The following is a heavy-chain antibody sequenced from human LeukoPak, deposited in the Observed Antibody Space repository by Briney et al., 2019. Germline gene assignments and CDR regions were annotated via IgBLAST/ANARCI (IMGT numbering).Heavy chain of an antibody. D-gene: IGHD4-11*01. J-gene: IGHJ4*02. Sequence: PSETLSLTCTVSGGSISSGSYYWNWIRQPAGKGLEWIGRIYTSGSTKYNPSLKSRVTIPADTSKNQFSLKLSSVAAADTAVYYCARGPDYSNYVDYWGQGTLVTVSS. V-gene: IGHV4-61*02. CDR3: ARGPDYSNYVDY. CDR2: IYTSGST. CDR1: GGSISSGSYY.